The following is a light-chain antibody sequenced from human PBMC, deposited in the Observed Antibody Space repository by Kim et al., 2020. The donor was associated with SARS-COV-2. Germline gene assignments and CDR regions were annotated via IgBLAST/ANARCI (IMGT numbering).Light chain of an antibody. V-gene: IGKV3D-20*01. J-gene: IGKJ4*01. CDR3: QQYGSSPLT. CDR1: QSVSSSY. CDR2: DAS. Sequence: EIVLTQSPATLSLSPGERATLSCGPSQSVSSSYLAWYQQKPGLAPRLLIYDASSRATGIPDRFSGSGSGTDFTLTISRLEPEDFAVYYCQQYGSSPLTFGGGTKVDIK.